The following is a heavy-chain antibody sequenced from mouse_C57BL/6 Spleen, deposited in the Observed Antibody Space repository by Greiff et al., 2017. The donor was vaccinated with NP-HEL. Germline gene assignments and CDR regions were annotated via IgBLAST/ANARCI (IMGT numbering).Heavy chain of an antibody. Sequence: VQLQQSGPELVKPGASVKMSCKASGYTFSDYNMHWVKQSHGKSLEWLGYINPHNGGTSYNQKFKGKATLTVNKSSSTAYMELRSLTSEDSAVYYCARGRNYYGTTPHYAMDYWGQGTSVTVSS. CDR2: INPHNGGT. D-gene: IGHD1-1*01. V-gene: IGHV1-22*01. J-gene: IGHJ4*01. CDR1: GYTFSDYN. CDR3: ARGRNYYGTTPHYAMDY.